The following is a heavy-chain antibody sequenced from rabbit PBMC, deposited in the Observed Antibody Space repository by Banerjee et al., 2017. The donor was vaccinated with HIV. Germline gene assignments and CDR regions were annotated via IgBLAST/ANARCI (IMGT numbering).Heavy chain of an antibody. V-gene: IGHV1S40*01. J-gene: IGHJ4*01. CDR3: ARGGGL. Sequence: QSLEESGGDLVKPGASLTLTCTASGFSFSSGYYMCWVRQAPGKGLEWIGCIYTGSGSTYYASWAKGRFTISKTLTTVTLQVTSLTAADTATYFCARGGGLWGPGTLVTVS. CDR1: GFSFSSGYY. CDR2: IYTGSGST.